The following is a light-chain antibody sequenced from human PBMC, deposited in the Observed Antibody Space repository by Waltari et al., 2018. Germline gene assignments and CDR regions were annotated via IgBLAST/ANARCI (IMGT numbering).Light chain of an antibody. V-gene: IGLV4-69*01. CDR2: VNSDGSH. CDR1: SGHTSNV. J-gene: IGLJ3*02. CDR3: QTGGHGTWV. Sequence: QLVLTQSPSASASLGASVKLTCTLSSGHTSNVIARLQQQPGQGPRFLMKVNSDGSHSKGDEIPDRFSVSSSGAERYLSISSLQSEDDADYYCQTGGHGTWVFGGGTKVTVL.